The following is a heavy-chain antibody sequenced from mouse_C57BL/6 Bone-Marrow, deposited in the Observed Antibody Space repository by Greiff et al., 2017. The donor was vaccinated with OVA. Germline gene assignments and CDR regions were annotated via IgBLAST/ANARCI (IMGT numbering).Heavy chain of an antibody. CDR3: TTSYGSSFYWYFDV. Sequence: VKLQESGAELVRPGASVTLSCKASGYTFTDYEMHWVKQTPVHGLEWIGAIDPETGGTAYNQKFKGKAILTADKSSSTAYMELRSLTSDDSAVYYCTTSYGSSFYWYFDVWGTGTTVTVSS. D-gene: IGHD1-1*01. V-gene: IGHV1-15*01. CDR1: GYTFTDYE. CDR2: IDPETGGT. J-gene: IGHJ1*03.